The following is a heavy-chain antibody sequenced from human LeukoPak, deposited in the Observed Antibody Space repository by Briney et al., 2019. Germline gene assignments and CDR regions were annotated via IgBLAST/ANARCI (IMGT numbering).Heavy chain of an antibody. Sequence: ASMKVSCKASGLSFNAYYMHWVRQAPGQGLEWMGRIDPKSGDTKYTQKFQGRVTMTRDTSISTAYMELSRLRSDDTAVYYCARDRGSGWFPDDYWGQGTLVTVAS. CDR2: IDPKSGDT. CDR1: GLSFNAYY. J-gene: IGHJ4*02. CDR3: ARDRGSGWFPDDY. D-gene: IGHD6-19*01. V-gene: IGHV1-2*06.